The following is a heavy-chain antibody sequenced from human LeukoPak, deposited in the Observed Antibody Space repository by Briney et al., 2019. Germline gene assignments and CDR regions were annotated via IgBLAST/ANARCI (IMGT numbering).Heavy chain of an antibody. D-gene: IGHD5-18*01. J-gene: IGHJ4*02. CDR3: ARELISVKYSYGYGDY. Sequence: GGSLRLSCAASGFTFSSYAMHWVRQAPGKGLEWVAVISYDGSNKYYADSVKGRFTISRDNSKNTLYLQMNSLRAEDTAVYYCARELISVKYSYGYGDYWGRGTLVTVSS. V-gene: IGHV3-30-3*01. CDR2: ISYDGSNK. CDR1: GFTFSSYA.